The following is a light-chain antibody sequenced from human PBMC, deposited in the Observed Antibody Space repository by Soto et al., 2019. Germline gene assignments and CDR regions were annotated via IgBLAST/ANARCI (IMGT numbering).Light chain of an antibody. Sequence: QSARTQPASVSGTPGQSITIAYTGSNSDVGIYDFVSWYQHHPGRAPKLIVSEVSHRPSGVSNRFSGSKSGNTASLTISGLQSEDEADYYCISYTSDDVRSVFGTGTKVTVL. V-gene: IGLV2-14*01. CDR2: EVS. CDR1: NSDVGIYDF. J-gene: IGLJ1*01. CDR3: ISYTSDDVRSV.